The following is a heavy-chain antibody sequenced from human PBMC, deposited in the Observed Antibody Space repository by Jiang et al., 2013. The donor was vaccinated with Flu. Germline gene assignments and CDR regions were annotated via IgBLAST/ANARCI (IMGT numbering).Heavy chain of an antibody. CDR3: ARDDGSDYPPNDYYYGMDV. CDR2: ISSSGSTI. J-gene: IGHJ6*02. Sequence: QLVESGGGLVQPGGSLRLSCAASGFTFSSYEMNWVRQAPGKGLEWVSYISSSGSTIYYADSVKGRFTISRDNAKNSLYLQMNSLRAEDTAVYYCARDDGSDYPPNDYYYGMDVWGQGTTVTVSS. CDR1: GFTFSSYE. V-gene: IGHV3-48*03. D-gene: IGHD4-17*01.